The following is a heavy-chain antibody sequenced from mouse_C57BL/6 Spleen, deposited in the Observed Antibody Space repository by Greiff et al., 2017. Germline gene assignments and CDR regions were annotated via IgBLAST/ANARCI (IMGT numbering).Heavy chain of an antibody. J-gene: IGHJ2*01. V-gene: IGHV14-2*01. CDR3: ARDTTVVAFYYFDY. Sequence: DVQLVESGAELVKPGASVKLSCTASGFNIKDYYMHWVKQRTEQGLEWIGRIDPEDGETKYAPKFQGKATITADTSSNTAYLQLSSLTSEDTAVYYCARDTTVVAFYYFDYWGQGTTLTVSS. CDR1: GFNIKDYY. D-gene: IGHD1-1*01. CDR2: IDPEDGET.